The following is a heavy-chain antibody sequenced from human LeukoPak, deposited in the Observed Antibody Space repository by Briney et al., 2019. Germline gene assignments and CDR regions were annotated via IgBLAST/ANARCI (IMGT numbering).Heavy chain of an antibody. V-gene: IGHV4-39*01. D-gene: IGHD5-12*01. CDR2: IYYSGST. CDR1: GGSISIRNYY. J-gene: IGHJ4*02. CDR3: ARVRATISNY. Sequence: SETLSLTCTVSGGSISIRNYYWGWIRQPPGKGLEWIGSIYYSGSTYYDPSLKSRVTISVATSKNQFSLKLSSVTAADTAVYYCARVRATISNYWGQGTLVTVSS.